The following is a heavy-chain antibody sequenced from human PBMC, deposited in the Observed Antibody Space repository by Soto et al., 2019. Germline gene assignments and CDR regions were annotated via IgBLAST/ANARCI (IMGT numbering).Heavy chain of an antibody. V-gene: IGHV1-24*01. D-gene: IGHD3-9*01. Sequence: ASVKVSCKVSGYTLTELSMHWVRQAPGKGLEWMGGFDPEDGETIYAQKFQGRVTMTEDTSTDTAYMELSSLRSEDTALYYCAASIHFETIAGRQNFDYWGQGPWSPSPQ. J-gene: IGHJ4*02. CDR3: AASIHFETIAGRQNFDY. CDR2: FDPEDGET. CDR1: GYTLTELS.